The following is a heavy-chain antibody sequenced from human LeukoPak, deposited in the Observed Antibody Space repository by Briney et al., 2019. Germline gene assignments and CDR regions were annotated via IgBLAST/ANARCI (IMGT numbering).Heavy chain of an antibody. D-gene: IGHD5-24*01. V-gene: IGHV3-21*01. J-gene: IGHJ5*02. Sequence: GGSLRLSCAASGFTFSSYSMNWVRQALGKGLEWVSSISSSSSYIYYADSVKGRFTISRDNAKNSLYLQMNSLRAEDTAVYYCARVGVEMATIADHWGQGTLVTVSS. CDR2: ISSSSSYI. CDR3: ARVGVEMATIADH. CDR1: GFTFSSYS.